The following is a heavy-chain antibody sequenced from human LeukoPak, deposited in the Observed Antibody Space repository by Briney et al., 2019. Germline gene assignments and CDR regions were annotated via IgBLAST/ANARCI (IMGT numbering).Heavy chain of an antibody. Sequence: ASETLSLTCTVSGGSISSYYWSWIRQPPGKGLEWIGYIYYSGSTNYNPSLKSRVTISVDTSKNQFSLKLSSVTAADTAVYYCARESSYGDYGSGAFDIWGQGTMVTVSS. J-gene: IGHJ3*02. CDR2: IYYSGST. D-gene: IGHD4-17*01. CDR1: GGSISSYY. V-gene: IGHV4-59*01. CDR3: ARESSYGDYGSGAFDI.